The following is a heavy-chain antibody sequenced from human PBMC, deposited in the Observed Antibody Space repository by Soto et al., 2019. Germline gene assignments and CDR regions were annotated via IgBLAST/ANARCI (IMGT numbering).Heavy chain of an antibody. CDR1: GFTFSSYG. J-gene: IGHJ6*02. CDR3: AKDRAAVAGWTHYYYYGMDV. CDR2: ISYDGSNK. V-gene: IGHV3-30*18. Sequence: PGGSLRLSCAASGFTFSSYGMHWVRQAPGKGLEWVAVISYDGSNKYYADSVKGRFTISRDNSKNTLYLQMNSLRAEDTAVYYCAKDRAAVAGWTHYYYYGMDVWGQGTTVTVSS. D-gene: IGHD6-19*01.